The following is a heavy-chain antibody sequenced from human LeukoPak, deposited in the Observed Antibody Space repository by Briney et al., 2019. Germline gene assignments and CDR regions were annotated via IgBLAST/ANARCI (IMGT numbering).Heavy chain of an antibody. CDR3: AKAPKTTVYYFDY. CDR1: GFTVSSNY. Sequence: GGSLRLSCAASGFTVSSNYMSWVRQAPGKGLEWASGISGSGGSTYYADSVKGRFTISRDNSKNTLYLQMNSLRAEDTAVYYCAKAPKTTVYYFDYWGQGTLVTVSS. J-gene: IGHJ4*02. D-gene: IGHD4-11*01. V-gene: IGHV3-23*01. CDR2: ISGSGGST.